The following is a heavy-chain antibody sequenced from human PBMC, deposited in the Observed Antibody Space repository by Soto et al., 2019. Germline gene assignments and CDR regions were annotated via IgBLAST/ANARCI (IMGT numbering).Heavy chain of an antibody. D-gene: IGHD2-2*01. CDR3: TRGGSSTYGMDV. J-gene: IGHJ6*02. CDR1: GFTFSDHY. V-gene: IGHV3-72*01. Sequence: EVQLVESGGGLVQPGGSLRLSCAASGFTFSDHYMDWVRQAPGKGLEWVGRSRNKAKSYTTEYAASVKGRFTISRDDSKNALYLQMNSLKTEDPAVYYCTRGGSSTYGMDVWGQGTTVTVSS. CDR2: SRNKAKSYTT.